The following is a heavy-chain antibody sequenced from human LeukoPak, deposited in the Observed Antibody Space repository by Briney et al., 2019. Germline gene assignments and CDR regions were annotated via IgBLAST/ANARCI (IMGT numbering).Heavy chain of an antibody. V-gene: IGHV4-31*02. J-gene: IGHJ5*02. CDR2: IYYSGTA. CDR1: GGSISSPSHF. D-gene: IGHD3-3*01. CDR3: ARVGILRFPSNWFDP. Sequence: SETLSLTCTVSGGSISSPSHFWSWIRQHPGKGLEWIGYIYYSGTAYYNPSLKSRVIMSVDTSENQFSLKLNSVTAADTALYFCARVGILRFPSNWFDPWGQGTLVTVSS.